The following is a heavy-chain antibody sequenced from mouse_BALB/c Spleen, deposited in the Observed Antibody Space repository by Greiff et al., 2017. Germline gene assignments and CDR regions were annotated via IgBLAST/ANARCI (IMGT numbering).Heavy chain of an antibody. CDR1: GYTFTSYN. J-gene: IGHJ3*01. CDR3: ARGEDGFAY. V-gene: IGHV1-12*01. CDR2: IYPGNGDT. Sequence: QVQLQQPGAELVKPGASVKMSCKASGYTFTSYNMHWVKQTPGQGLEWIGAIYPGNGDTSYNQKFKGKATLTADKSSSTAYMQLSSLTSEDSAVYYCARGEDGFAYWGQGTLVTVSA.